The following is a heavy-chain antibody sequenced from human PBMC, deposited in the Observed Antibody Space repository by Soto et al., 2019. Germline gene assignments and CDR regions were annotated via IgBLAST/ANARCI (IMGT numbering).Heavy chain of an antibody. CDR1: GFSFSSNA. J-gene: IGHJ4*02. Sequence: QVQLVQSGGGVVQPGRSLRLSCATCGFSFSSNALHWVRQTPRKGRERVAVTSYDGSDKYYADSVQGRFTISRDNSQKTLYLHMNSLRAEDTAMYYCVKGIMDSSTWFEADYWGQGTLVTVSS. CDR3: VKGIMDSSTWFEADY. V-gene: IGHV3-30*04. D-gene: IGHD6-13*01. CDR2: TSYDGSDK.